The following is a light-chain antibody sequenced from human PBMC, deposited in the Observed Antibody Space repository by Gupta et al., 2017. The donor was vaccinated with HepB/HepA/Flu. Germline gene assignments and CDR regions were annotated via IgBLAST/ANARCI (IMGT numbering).Light chain of an antibody. J-gene: IGKJ2*01. CDR2: SGS. CDR3: RQCVQTRYT. Sequence: DIVMTQSPLSLAVTPGEPASISCRSSQSLVHSNGYTFFVWYLQKPGQSPQLLIYSGSNRASGVPDRFSGSGSGTEFTLKISRVEAEDVGVYYCRQCVQTRYTFGRGTKLEIK. CDR1: QSLVHSNGYTF. V-gene: IGKV2-28*01.